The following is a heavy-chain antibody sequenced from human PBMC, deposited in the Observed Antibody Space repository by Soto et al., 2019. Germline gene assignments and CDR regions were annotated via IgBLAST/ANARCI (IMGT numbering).Heavy chain of an antibody. D-gene: IGHD2-2*01. J-gene: IGHJ4*02. CDR3: ARQEDEAGTSCYAFDF. CDR2: IYYSGST. CDR1: GGCFTLSRYT. Sequence: SETQSLTCTVSGGCFTLSRYTWERVRQQPEKGLEWIGSIYYSGSTYYNPSLKSRVTISVDTSKNQFSLKLSSVTAADTAVYYCARQEDEAGTSCYAFDFSGQGTLVTVSS. V-gene: IGHV4-39*01.